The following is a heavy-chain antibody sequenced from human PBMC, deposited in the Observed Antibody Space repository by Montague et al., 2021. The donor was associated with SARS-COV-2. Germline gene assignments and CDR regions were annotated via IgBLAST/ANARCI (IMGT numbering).Heavy chain of an antibody. CDR1: GFSLNTSCEG. CDR2: LYWDDDK. Sequence: PALVKPTQTLTLTCTFSGFSLNTSCEGVGWVRQPSGRALEWLVLLYWDDDKRYSPSLKCRSTISKDTTKNEVVLTVANMDPVDTATYYCARYGDYGSWFDPWGQGTLVTVSS. CDR3: ARYGDYGSWFDP. J-gene: IGHJ5*02. V-gene: IGHV2-5*02. D-gene: IGHD4-17*01.